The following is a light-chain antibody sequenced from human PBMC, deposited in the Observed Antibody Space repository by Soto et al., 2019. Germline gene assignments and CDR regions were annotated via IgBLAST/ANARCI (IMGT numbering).Light chain of an antibody. CDR3: SSYTSSSTLV. J-gene: IGLJ1*01. CDR1: SSDVGGYNY. V-gene: IGLV2-14*01. CDR2: DVS. Sequence: QSVLTQPASVSGSPGQSITISCTGTSSDVGGYNYVSWYQQHPGKAPKLMIYDVSNRPSGVSNRFSGSKSGNTASLTISGLQAEDEADYYSSSYTSSSTLVFGTGTNVTVL.